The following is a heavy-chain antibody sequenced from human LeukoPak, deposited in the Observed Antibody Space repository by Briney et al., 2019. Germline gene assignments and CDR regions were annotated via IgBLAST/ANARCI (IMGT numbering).Heavy chain of an antibody. CDR2: MNPNSGNT. J-gene: IGHJ3*02. Sequence: ASVKVSCKASGYTFTSYDINWVRQATGQGLEWMGWMNPNSGNTGYAQKFQGRATMTRNTSISTAYMELSSLRSEDTAVYYCAREGVVPAAMHAFDIWGQGTMVTVSS. D-gene: IGHD2-2*01. CDR3: AREGVVPAAMHAFDI. V-gene: IGHV1-8*01. CDR1: GYTFTSYD.